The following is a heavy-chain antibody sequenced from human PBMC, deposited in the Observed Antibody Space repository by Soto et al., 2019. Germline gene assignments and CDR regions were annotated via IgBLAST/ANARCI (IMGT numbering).Heavy chain of an antibody. D-gene: IGHD2-2*01. CDR2: IYYSGTT. CDR3: ARSRYCSSTSCFTLGDYFDS. J-gene: IGHJ4*02. Sequence: SETLSLTCTVSGDSVSSGDYYWSWIRQPPGKGLEWIGHIYYSGTTYYNPALKSRVTISVDTSKNQFSLKLSSVTAADTAVYHCARSRYCSSTSCFTLGDYFDSWGQGTLVTVSS. CDR1: GDSVSSGDYY. V-gene: IGHV4-30-4*01.